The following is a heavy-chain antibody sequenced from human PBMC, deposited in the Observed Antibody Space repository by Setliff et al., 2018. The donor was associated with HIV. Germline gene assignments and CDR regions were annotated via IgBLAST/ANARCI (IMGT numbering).Heavy chain of an antibody. Sequence: PSETLSLTCTVSSGSISSSTYYWGWNRQPSGKGLEWIGSIYYSGSTYYNPSLKSRVTISVDTSKNQFSLNLSSVTAADTAVYYCARLKSGSLGGYVDYWGQGTLVTVSS. CDR1: SGSISSSTYY. CDR3: ARLKSGSLGGYVDY. J-gene: IGHJ4*02. D-gene: IGHD3-10*01. CDR2: IYYSGST. V-gene: IGHV4-39*07.